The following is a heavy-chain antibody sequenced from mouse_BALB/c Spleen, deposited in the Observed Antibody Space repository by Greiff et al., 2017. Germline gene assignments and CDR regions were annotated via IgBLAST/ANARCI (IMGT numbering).Heavy chain of an antibody. V-gene: IGHV5-6-5*01. CDR3: TRHVITTDAMDY. D-gene: IGHD2-4*01. CDR1: GFTFSSYA. J-gene: IGHJ4*01. Sequence: EVQLVESGGGLVKPGGSLKLSCAASGFTFSSYAMSWVRQTPEKRLEWVASISSGGSTYYPDSVKGRFTISRDNARNILYLQMSSLKSEDTAMYYCTRHVITTDAMDYWGQGTSVTVSS. CDR2: ISSGGST.